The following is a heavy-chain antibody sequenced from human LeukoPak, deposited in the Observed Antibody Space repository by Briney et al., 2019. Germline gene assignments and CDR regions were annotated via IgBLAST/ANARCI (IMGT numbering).Heavy chain of an antibody. J-gene: IGHJ3*02. Sequence: SETLSLTCTVSSDSISSGAYYWGWIRQPPGKGLEWIGTIHYSGSTYYNPSLKSRVTISVDTSKNQFSLKLSSVTAADTAVYYCARVLSGRAFDIWGQGTMVTVSS. CDR3: ARVLSGRAFDI. CDR1: SDSISSGAYY. D-gene: IGHD3-10*01. CDR2: IHYSGST. V-gene: IGHV4-39*07.